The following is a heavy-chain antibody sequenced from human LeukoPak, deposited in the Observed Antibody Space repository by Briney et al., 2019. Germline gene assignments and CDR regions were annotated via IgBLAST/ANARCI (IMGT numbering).Heavy chain of an antibody. J-gene: IGHJ1*01. CDR3: ARGIVYGSGWYAEYFQH. CDR2: ISYDGSNK. V-gene: IGHV3-30*04. Sequence: GGSLRLSCAASGFTFSSYAMHWVRQAPGKGLEWVAVISYDGSNKYYADSVKGRFTIFRDNSKNTLYLQMNSLRAEDTAVCYCARGIVYGSGWYAEYFQHWGQGTLVTVSS. CDR1: GFTFSSYA. D-gene: IGHD6-19*01.